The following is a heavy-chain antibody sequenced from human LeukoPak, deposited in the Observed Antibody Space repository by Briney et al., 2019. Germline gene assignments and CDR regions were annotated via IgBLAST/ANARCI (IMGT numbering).Heavy chain of an antibody. Sequence: GGSLRLSCAASGFTFSIYWMHWVRQAPGKGLVWVSRINSDGSSTGYADSVKGRFTISRDNAKNTLYLQMNSLRAEDTAVYYCARGPSSNYDSSGYYSAFDIWGQGTMVTVSS. V-gene: IGHV3-74*01. J-gene: IGHJ3*02. CDR3: ARGPSSNYDSSGYYSAFDI. CDR1: GFTFSIYW. CDR2: INSDGSST. D-gene: IGHD3-22*01.